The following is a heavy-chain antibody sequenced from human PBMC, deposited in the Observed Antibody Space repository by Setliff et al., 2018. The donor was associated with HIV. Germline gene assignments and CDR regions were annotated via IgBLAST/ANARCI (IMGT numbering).Heavy chain of an antibody. CDR3: ARVVDADYLGY. J-gene: IGHJ4*02. Sequence: PSETLSLTCTVSGGSIRSSSSYWGWIRQPPGKGLEWIGIIYYSGSTYYKPSLKSRVTISVDTSKNQFSLKLNSVTAADTAMYYCARVVDADYLGYWGQGTPVTVSS. CDR1: GGSIRSSSSY. D-gene: IGHD2-15*01. V-gene: IGHV4-39*01. CDR2: IYYSGST.